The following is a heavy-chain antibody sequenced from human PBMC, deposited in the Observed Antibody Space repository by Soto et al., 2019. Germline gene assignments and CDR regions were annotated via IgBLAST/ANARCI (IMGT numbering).Heavy chain of an antibody. CDR1: GFTFSDNA. D-gene: IGHD3-10*02. Sequence: EVQLLESGGGLVQPGGSLRLSCGASGFTFSDNAMTWVRQAPGKGLEWVSSISDDGDSTYYADSVKGRFAVSRDNSKNTLFLHMTSLGAEDTVVYYCAKSLSTDVNYGLDVWGQGTSVTVSS. J-gene: IGHJ6*02. CDR2: ISDDGDST. CDR3: AKSLSTDVNYGLDV. V-gene: IGHV3-23*01.